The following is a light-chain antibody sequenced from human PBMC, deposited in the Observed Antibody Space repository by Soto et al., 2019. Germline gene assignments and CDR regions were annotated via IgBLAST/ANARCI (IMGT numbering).Light chain of an antibody. J-gene: IGKJ2*01. Sequence: EIVLTQSPGTLSLSPGDRATLSCRSSQTISNNFLAWYQQNPGQAPRLLIYGASRRATGIPDRFSGSGSGTDFTLTISRLEPEDFAVYYCQQYSSPALYTFGHGTRLEIK. CDR2: GAS. CDR1: QTISNNF. V-gene: IGKV3-20*01. CDR3: QQYSSPALYT.